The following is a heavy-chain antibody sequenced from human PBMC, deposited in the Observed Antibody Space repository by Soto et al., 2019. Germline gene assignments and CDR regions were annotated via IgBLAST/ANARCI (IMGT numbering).Heavy chain of an antibody. J-gene: IGHJ4*02. Sequence: GGSLRLSCAASGLPFGSYGMHWVRQAPGKGLEWLAFIWYDASKTYYADSVRGRFTISRDNSKNTVFLQMNSLRADDTAVYYCATDATDSVFDFWGQGTLVTVSS. CDR1: GLPFGSYG. V-gene: IGHV3-30*02. CDR3: ATDATDSVFDF. CDR2: IWYDASKT.